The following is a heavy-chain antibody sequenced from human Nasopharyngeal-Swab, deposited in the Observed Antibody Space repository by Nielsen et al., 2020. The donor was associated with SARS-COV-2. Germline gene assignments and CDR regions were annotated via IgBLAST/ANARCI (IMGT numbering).Heavy chain of an antibody. CDR1: GFTFSSYG. J-gene: IGHJ3*02. CDR3: ASNRGSDFWSGYYTDAFDI. V-gene: IGHV3-21*01. CDR2: ISSSSSYI. D-gene: IGHD3-3*01. Sequence: GGSLRLSCAASGFTFSSYGMNWVRQAPGKGLEWVSSISSSSSYIYYADSVKGRFTISRDNAKNSLYLQMNSLRAEDTAVYYCASNRGSDFWSGYYTDAFDIWGQGTMVTVSS.